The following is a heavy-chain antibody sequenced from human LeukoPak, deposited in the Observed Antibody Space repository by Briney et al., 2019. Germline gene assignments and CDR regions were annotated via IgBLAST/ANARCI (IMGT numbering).Heavy chain of an antibody. D-gene: IGHD5-24*01. V-gene: IGHV4-34*01. J-gene: IGHJ4*02. Sequence: SETLSLTCAVYGGSFSGYYWSWIRQPPGKGLEWIGEINHSGSTNYNPSLKSRVTISVDTTKNQFSLKLSSVTAADTAVYYCARVGDGYNCANCWGQGTLVTVSS. CDR3: ARVGDGYNCANC. CDR2: INHSGST. CDR1: GGSFSGYY.